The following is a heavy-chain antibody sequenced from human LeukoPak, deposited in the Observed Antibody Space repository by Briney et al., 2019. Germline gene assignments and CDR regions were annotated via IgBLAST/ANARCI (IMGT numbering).Heavy chain of an antibody. D-gene: IGHD3-3*01. CDR1: GYTFTSYG. J-gene: IGHJ4*02. Sequence: GASVKVSCKASGYTFTSYGISWARQAPGQGLEWMGWISAYNGNTNYAQKLQGRVTMTTDTSTSTAYMELRSLRSDDTAVYYCAREALTRITIFGVVTAQVDYWGQGTLVTVSS. CDR2: ISAYNGNT. CDR3: AREALTRITIFGVVTAQVDY. V-gene: IGHV1-18*01.